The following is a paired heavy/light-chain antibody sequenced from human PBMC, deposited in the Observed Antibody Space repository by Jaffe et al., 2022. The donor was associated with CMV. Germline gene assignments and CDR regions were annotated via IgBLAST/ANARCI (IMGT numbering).Heavy chain of an antibody. CDR3: AKSDCDRIGCKLIAY. CDR1: RFTFNDYT. CDR2: INGRGDDT. Sequence: EVQLVESGGDLVQPGGSLSLSCTTSRFTFNDYTMIWVRQAPGKGLEWVSSINGRGDDTSYAGSVEGRFTISRDNSKNTLYLQMSSLRAEDSAKYYCAKSDCDRIGCKLIAYWGQGTLVTVSS. D-gene: IGHD2-21*01. J-gene: IGHJ4*02. V-gene: IGHV3-23*04.
Light chain of an antibody. CDR3: QHYNNYPIT. J-gene: IGKJ5*01. CDR1: QSISRW. V-gene: IGKV1-5*03. Sequence: DIQMTQSPSALSASVGDRVTITCRASQSISRWLAWYQQKPGKAPKLLIQQASLLEGGIPSRFSGSGSGTEFTLTISGLQPDDFATYHCQHYNNYPITFGQGTRLEVK. CDR2: QAS.